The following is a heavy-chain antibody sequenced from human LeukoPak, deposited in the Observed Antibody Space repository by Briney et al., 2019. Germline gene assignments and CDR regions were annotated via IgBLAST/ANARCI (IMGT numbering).Heavy chain of an antibody. V-gene: IGHV3-30*04. CDR3: AKDYDFWSGAFDY. J-gene: IGHJ4*02. D-gene: IGHD3-3*01. CDR1: GFTFCSYH. Sequence: PGRSLRLSCAASGFTFCSYHMHWVREAPGKGMEWVAVISNDGSNKYYADSVKGRFTISRDNSKNTLYLQMNSLRAEDTAVYYCAKDYDFWSGAFDYWGQGTLVTVSS. CDR2: ISNDGSNK.